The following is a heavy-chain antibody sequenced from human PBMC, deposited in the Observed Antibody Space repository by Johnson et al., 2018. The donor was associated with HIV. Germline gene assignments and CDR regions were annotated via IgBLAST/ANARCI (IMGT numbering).Heavy chain of an antibody. Sequence: QVQLVESGGGVVQTGRSLRLSCASSGFSFSTYGMHWVRQAPGKGLEWVAIIWADGSNTYCADSVKGRFTISRDNSKNTLDLQMNSLTIEDTAVFYCAKTRMGGILDAFDLWGQGTMVIVS. CDR2: IWADGSNT. CDR1: GFSFSTYG. CDR3: AKTRMGGILDAFDL. J-gene: IGHJ3*01. V-gene: IGHV3-33*06. D-gene: IGHD3-10*01.